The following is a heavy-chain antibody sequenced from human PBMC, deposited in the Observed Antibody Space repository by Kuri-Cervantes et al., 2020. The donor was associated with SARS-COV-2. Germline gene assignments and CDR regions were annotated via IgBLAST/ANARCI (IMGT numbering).Heavy chain of an antibody. CDR1: GYTFSSYA. J-gene: IGHJ6*02. CDR3: ARDQVLLWFGEPSYYGMDV. CDR2: INAGKGNT. V-gene: IGHV1-3*01. Sequence: ASVKVSCKASGYTFSSYAMQWVRQAPGQRLEWMGWINAGKGNTKYSQKFQDRVTITWDTSASTVYMELSSLRSEDTAVYYCARDQVLLWFGEPSYYGMDVWGQGTTVTVSS. D-gene: IGHD3-10*01.